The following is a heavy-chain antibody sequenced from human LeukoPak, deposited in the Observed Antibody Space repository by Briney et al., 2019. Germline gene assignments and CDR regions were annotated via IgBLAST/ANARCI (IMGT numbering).Heavy chain of an antibody. CDR1: GGSFSGYY. CDR2: INRSGST. Sequence: PSETLSLTCAVYGGSFSGYYWSWIRQPPGKGLEWIGEINRSGSTNYNPSLKRRVTISVDTSKNQFSLKLSSVTAADTAVYYCARGLSYCTNGVCSTPYFDYWGQGTLVSVSS. CDR3: ARGLSYCTNGVCSTPYFDY. V-gene: IGHV4-34*01. D-gene: IGHD2-8*01. J-gene: IGHJ4*02.